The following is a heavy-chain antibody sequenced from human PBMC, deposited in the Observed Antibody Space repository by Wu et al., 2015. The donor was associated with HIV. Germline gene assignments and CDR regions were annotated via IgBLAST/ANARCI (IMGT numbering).Heavy chain of an antibody. CDR2: IIPIFGTT. Sequence: QVQLVQSGAEVKKPGSSVKVSCKASGGTFSSYAITWVRQAPEQGLEWMGGIIPIFGTTKYAQRFQGRLTITADESRTTAYMELSSLRSEDTATYYCARGLRDILTGYYSAFEYWGQGTLVTVSS. V-gene: IGHV1-69*12. CDR3: ARGLRDILTGYYSAFEY. J-gene: IGHJ4*02. CDR1: GGTFSSYA. D-gene: IGHD3-9*01.